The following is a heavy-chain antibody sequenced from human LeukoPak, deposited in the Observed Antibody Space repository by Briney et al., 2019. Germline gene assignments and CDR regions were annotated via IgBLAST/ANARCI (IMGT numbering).Heavy chain of an antibody. Sequence: GGSLRLSCVASGFTFSSFGMNWVRQAPGKGLEWVSYISISSSTIYYADSVKGRFTISRDNAKNSMYLQMNSLRAEDTAVYYCARESGSRSYYYYMDVWGKGTTVTVSS. J-gene: IGHJ6*03. CDR1: GFTFSSFG. CDR2: ISISSSTI. D-gene: IGHD2-2*01. V-gene: IGHV3-48*04. CDR3: ARESGSRSYYYYMDV.